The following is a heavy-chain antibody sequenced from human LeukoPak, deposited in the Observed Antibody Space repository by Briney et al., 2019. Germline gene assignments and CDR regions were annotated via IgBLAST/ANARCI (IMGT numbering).Heavy chain of an antibody. CDR1: GFTFSSYA. J-gene: IGHJ5*02. D-gene: IGHD3-3*01. CDR2: ISGSGGST. V-gene: IGHV3-23*01. CDR3: AKDYDFWSGYMRSTNWFDP. Sequence: GGSLRLSCAASGFTFSSYAMSWVRQAPGKGLEWVSAISGSGGSTYYADSVKGRFTISRDNSKNTLYLQMNSLRAEDTAVYYCAKDYDFWSGYMRSTNWFDPWGQGTLVTVPS.